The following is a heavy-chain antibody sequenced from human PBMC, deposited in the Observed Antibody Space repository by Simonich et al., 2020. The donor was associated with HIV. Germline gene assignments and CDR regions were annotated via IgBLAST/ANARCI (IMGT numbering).Heavy chain of an antibody. V-gene: IGHV3-30*07. CDR1: GFTFSSYA. Sequence: QVQLVESGGVVVQPGRSLRLSCAASGFTFSSYAMHWVRQAPGKGLEWVAVISYDGSNKYYADSVKGRLTISRDNSKNTLYRQMNSLRAEDTAVYYCASGGSISSVWADDYWGQGTLVTVSS. CDR2: ISYDGSNK. J-gene: IGHJ4*02. D-gene: IGHD3-16*01. CDR3: ASGGSISSVWADDY.